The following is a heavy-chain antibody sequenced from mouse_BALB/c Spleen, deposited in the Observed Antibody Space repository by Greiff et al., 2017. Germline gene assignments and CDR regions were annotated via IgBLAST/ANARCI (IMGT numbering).Heavy chain of an antibody. CDR2: ISSGGSYT. Sequence: EVQRVESGGGLVKPGGSLKLSCAASGFTFSSYTMSWVRQTPEKRLEWVATISSGGSYTYYPDSVKGRFTISRDNAKNTLYLQMSSLKSEDTAMYYCTRDRDDYYAMDYWGQGTSVTVSS. CDR1: GFTFSSYT. J-gene: IGHJ4*01. V-gene: IGHV5-6-4*01. CDR3: TRDRDDYYAMDY.